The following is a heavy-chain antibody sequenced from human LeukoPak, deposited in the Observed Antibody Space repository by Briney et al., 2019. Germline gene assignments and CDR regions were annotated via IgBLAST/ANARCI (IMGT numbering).Heavy chain of an antibody. Sequence: SETLSLTCTVSGGSISSYYWNWIRQPPGKGLEWIGFICNYNPSLKSRVTISVDTSKNQVSLKLSAVTAADTPIYYCAGNSSGWYDYSYQYKDVWGKGTTVTVSS. V-gene: IGHV4-59*01. CDR1: GGSISSYY. J-gene: IGHJ6*03. D-gene: IGHD6-19*01. CDR2: IC. CDR3: AGNSSGWYDYSYQYKDV.